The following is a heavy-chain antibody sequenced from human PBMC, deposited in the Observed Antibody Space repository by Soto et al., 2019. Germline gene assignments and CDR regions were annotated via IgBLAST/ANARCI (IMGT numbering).Heavy chain of an antibody. Sequence: QVQLQESGPGLVKPSENLSLTCTVSGGSIRSYYWSWIRQPPGKGLEWIGYIYYSGSTNYNPSLKSRLTPSVDASKYQFSLMLSSVTAADTAVYYCARFSIWFGEFNFDYWGQGTLVTVSS. CDR3: ARFSIWFGEFNFDY. D-gene: IGHD3-10*01. CDR2: IYYSGST. CDR1: GGSIRSYY. J-gene: IGHJ4*02. V-gene: IGHV4-59*08.